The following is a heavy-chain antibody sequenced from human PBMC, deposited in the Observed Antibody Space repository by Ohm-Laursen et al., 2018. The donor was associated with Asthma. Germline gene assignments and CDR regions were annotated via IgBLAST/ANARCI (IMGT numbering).Heavy chain of an antibody. CDR1: GFTFSSYW. CDR3: ARSFTSTSGCVDS. D-gene: IGHD6-19*01. V-gene: IGHV3-7*01. CDR2: IKQDGSEK. J-gene: IGHJ4*02. Sequence: SLRLSCTASGFTFSSYWMSWVRQAPGKGLEWVANIKQDGSEKYYVDSVKGRFTISRDNGKNSLYLQMNSLVAEDTAIYYCARSFTSTSGCVDSWGQGTLVTVSS.